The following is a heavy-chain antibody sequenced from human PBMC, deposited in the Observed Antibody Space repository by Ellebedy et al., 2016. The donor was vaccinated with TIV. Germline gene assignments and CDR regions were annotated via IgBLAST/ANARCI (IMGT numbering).Heavy chain of an antibody. CDR1: GHTFTAYG. CDR2: INTGNGNS. V-gene: IGHV1-3*04. J-gene: IGHJ6*02. D-gene: IGHD2-21*01. Sequence: ASVKVSXKASGHTFTAYGIHWVRQAPGQRLEWMGWINTGNGNSKYSQTFQGRVTISRDTSATTAYMELSGLMSEDTAVYYCATRVWQDPMDVWGQGTTVTVSS. CDR3: ATRVWQDPMDV.